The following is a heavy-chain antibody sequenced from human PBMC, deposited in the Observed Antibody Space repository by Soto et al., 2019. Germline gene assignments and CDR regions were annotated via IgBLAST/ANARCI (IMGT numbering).Heavy chain of an antibody. CDR3: ASGYYYDTRGYFDY. D-gene: IGHD3-22*01. CDR1: GGSLSSGAYY. CDR2: IYYSGST. V-gene: IGHV4-39*01. Sequence: SETLSLTCTVSGGSLSSGAYYWSWIRQHPGKGLEWIGCIYYSGSTYYNPSLKSRVTLSVDTSKNRFSLKLSSVTAADTAVYYCASGYYYDTRGYFDYWGQGTLVTVSS. J-gene: IGHJ4*02.